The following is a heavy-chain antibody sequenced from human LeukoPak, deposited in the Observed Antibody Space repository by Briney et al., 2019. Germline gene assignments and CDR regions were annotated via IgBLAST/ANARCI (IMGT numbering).Heavy chain of an antibody. D-gene: IGHD3-10*01. CDR1: GFTFSDYW. CDR3: ARGPRNYYGSGYYYYYMDV. V-gene: IGHV3-74*01. CDR2: ISSDGSST. Sequence: GGSLRLSCAASGFTFSDYWMHWVRQAPGKGLVWVSRISSDGSSTTYADSVKGRFTISRDNAKNTLYLQMNSLRAEDTAVYYCARGPRNYYGSGYYYYYMDVWGKGTTVTVSS. J-gene: IGHJ6*03.